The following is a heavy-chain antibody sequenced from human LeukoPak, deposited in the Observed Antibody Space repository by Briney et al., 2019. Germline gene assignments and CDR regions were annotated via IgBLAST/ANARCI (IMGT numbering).Heavy chain of an antibody. D-gene: IGHD4-23*01. J-gene: IGHJ3*02. CDR3: ARDKYGDNSNAFDI. CDR1: GLPFSTYT. CDR2: IGTDGSRT. V-gene: IGHV3-74*01. Sequence: GGSLRLSCAASGLPFSTYTMNWVRQAPGKGLVWVSRIGTDGSRTTYADYVQGRFTISRDNAKNTLYLQMNSLRAEDTAVYYCARDKYGDNSNAFDIWGQGTLVTVSS.